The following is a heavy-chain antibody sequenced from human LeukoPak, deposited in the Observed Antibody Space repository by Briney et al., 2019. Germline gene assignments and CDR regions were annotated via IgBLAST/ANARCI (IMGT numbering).Heavy chain of an antibody. CDR3: ARGQGRDGYNGILEY. J-gene: IGHJ4*02. V-gene: IGHV4-34*01. CDR1: GGYFSGYY. CDR2: INPSGST. Sequence: SETLSLTCAVYGGYFSGYYWTWIRQPPGKGLEWIGEINPSGSTNYNPSLKSRVTISVDTSKNQFSLKLRSVTAADTAVFYCARGQGRDGYNGILEYWGQGALVTVSS. D-gene: IGHD5-24*01.